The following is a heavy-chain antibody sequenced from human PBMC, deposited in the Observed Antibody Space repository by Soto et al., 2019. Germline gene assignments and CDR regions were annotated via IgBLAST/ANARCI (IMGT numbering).Heavy chain of an antibody. D-gene: IGHD3-22*01. CDR3: ARRTYEKLGHAFYI. J-gene: IGHJ3*02. V-gene: IGHV5-10-1*01. Sequence: GESLKISCKGSGYSFTSYWISWVRQMPGKGLEWMGRLDPSDSYTNHSPSFQGHVTISADKPISTAYLQWSSLKAPDTARYYCARRTYEKLGHAFYIWGQGTMVNVSS. CDR1: GYSFTSYW. CDR2: LDPSDSYT.